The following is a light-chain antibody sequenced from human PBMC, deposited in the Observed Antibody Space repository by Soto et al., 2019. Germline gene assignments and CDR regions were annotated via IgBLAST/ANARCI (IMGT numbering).Light chain of an antibody. CDR1: QSVSSN. J-gene: IGKJ1*01. CDR3: QQYNNWPLT. Sequence: EIMMTQSPATLSVCPGERATLSCRASQSVSSNLAWYQQKPGQAPRLLIYGASTRATGIPARFSGSGSGTEFTLTISSLQSEDFAVYYCQQYNNWPLTFGQGTKVEIK. CDR2: GAS. V-gene: IGKV3-15*01.